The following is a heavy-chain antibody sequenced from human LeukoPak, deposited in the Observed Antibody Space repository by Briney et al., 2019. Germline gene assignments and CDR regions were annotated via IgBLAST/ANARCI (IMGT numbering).Heavy chain of an antibody. CDR2: ISSSSDYI. CDR1: GFTFSDYS. D-gene: IGHD6-19*01. CDR3: AKESSGWPYYGMDV. Sequence: PGGSLRLSCPASGFTFSDYSMSWVRQAPGKGLEWVSSISSSSDYIYYADSVRGRFTISRDNARNSLYLQMNSLRAEDTAVYYCAKESSGWPYYGMDVWGQGTTVTVSS. J-gene: IGHJ6*02. V-gene: IGHV3-21*04.